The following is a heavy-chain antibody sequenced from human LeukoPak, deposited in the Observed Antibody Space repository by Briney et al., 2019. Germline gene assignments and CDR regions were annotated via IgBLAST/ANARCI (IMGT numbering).Heavy chain of an antibody. CDR3: ARVVYSYDSSGYYGFDY. D-gene: IGHD3-22*01. CDR2: INPSGGST. J-gene: IGHJ4*02. CDR1: GYTFTSYY. V-gene: IGHV1-46*01. Sequence: ASVKVSFKASGYTFTSYYMHWVRQPPGQGLEWMGIINPSGGSTSYAQKFQGRVTMTRDTSTSTVYMELSSLRSEDTAVYYCARVVYSYDSSGYYGFDYWGQGTLVTVSS.